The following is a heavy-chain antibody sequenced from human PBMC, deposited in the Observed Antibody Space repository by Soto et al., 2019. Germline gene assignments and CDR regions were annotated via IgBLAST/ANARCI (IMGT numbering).Heavy chain of an antibody. CDR3: ARESVVTGTHHFDY. J-gene: IGHJ4*02. V-gene: IGHV1-2*02. D-gene: IGHD1-7*01. CDR1: GYTFKDYF. Sequence: VKVSCKASGYTFKDYFLHWVRQAPGQGLEWMGWINSNTGGTNYAQKFQGRVTMTRDTPISTAYMELSRLTSDDTAVYHCARESVVTGTHHFDYWGQGTLVTVSS. CDR2: INSNTGGT.